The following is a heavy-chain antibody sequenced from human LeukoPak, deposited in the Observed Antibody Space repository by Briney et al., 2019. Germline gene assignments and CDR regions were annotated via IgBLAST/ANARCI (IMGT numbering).Heavy chain of an antibody. V-gene: IGHV3-74*01. Sequence: PGGSLRLACAASGFTFRSYWMHWVRQAPGKGLEWVSRINSDGSSTNNADSVKGRFTISRDNAKNTLYLQMNSLRAEDTAVYYCALIQGCGSTSCYYTDYWGQGNLVTVSS. J-gene: IGHJ4*02. D-gene: IGHD2-2*01. CDR3: ALIQGCGSTSCYYTDY. CDR1: GFTFRSYW. CDR2: INSDGSST.